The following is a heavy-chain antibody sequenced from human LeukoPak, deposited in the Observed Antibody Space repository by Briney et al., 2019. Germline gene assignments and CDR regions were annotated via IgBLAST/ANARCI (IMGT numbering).Heavy chain of an antibody. CDR2: ISSGGSYI. CDR3: ARGPALYCTSSSCLDGVD. D-gene: IGHD2-2*01. J-gene: IGHJ4*02. Sequence: KAGGSLRLSCAASGFTFSDYAMNWVRQAPRKGLEWVSSISSGGSYISYADSVKGRFTVPRDNAKDSLFLQMRSLRDEDTAVYYCARGPALYCTSSSCLDGVDWGQGTLVSVSS. CDR1: GFTFSDYA. V-gene: IGHV3-21*01.